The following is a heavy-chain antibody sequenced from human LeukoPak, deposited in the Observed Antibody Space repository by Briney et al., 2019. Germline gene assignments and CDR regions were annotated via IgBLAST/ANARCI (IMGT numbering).Heavy chain of an antibody. CDR3: ARGQY. V-gene: IGHV3-7*01. CDR1: GFAFSDYW. CDR2: INQDGSQK. Sequence: HPGGSLRLSCAASGFAFSDYWMSWVRQAPGKGLEWLANINQDGSQKYYVDSVRGRFTISRDNAKNSLHLQMSRLRAEDTAVYYSARGQYWGQGTLVTVSS. J-gene: IGHJ4*02.